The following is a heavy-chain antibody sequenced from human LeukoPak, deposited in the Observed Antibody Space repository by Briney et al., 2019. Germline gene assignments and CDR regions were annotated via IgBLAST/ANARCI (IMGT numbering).Heavy chain of an antibody. J-gene: IGHJ4*02. CDR2: INDNRSDI. CDR1: GFTFSLYA. CDR3: ARDTFQPGLIDS. V-gene: IGHV3-21*05. D-gene: IGHD2-2*01. Sequence: GGSLRLSCAASGFTFSLYAMNWVRQAPGKGLEGVSYINDNRSDIHYAGAVRGRLTNSRDDARKTLYLQLSRLRVEDTAVYYCARDTFQPGLIDSWGQGTLVTVSS.